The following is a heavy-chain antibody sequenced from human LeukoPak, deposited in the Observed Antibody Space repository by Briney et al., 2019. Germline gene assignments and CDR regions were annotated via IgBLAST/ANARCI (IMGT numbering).Heavy chain of an antibody. V-gene: IGHV4-59*12. Sequence: SETLTLTCTVSGGSFSTYYWRWVRQPPGKGLEWIGYILCSGSTNYNPSLKSRVTISADKSKNQVSLKLNSLTAGDTAVYYCSRDPGWLQPQFDYWGQGTLVTVSS. D-gene: IGHD5-24*01. CDR3: SRDPGWLQPQFDY. CDR1: GGSFSTYY. CDR2: ILCSGST. J-gene: IGHJ4*02.